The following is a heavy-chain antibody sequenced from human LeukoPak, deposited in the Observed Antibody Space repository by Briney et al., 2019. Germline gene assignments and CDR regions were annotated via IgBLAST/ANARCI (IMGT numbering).Heavy chain of an antibody. CDR1: GFTFSNSW. CDR3: ARGPDHGGSYYHD. J-gene: IGHJ4*02. CDR2: INSDESTT. V-gene: IGHV3-74*03. D-gene: IGHD1-26*01. Sequence: PGGSLRLSCAASGFTFSNSWMYWVRQAPGKGLVWVSRINSDESTTEYADSVKGRFTISRDNAKNTLFLQMNSLRVEDTAVYYCARGPDHGGSYYHDWGQGTLVTVSS.